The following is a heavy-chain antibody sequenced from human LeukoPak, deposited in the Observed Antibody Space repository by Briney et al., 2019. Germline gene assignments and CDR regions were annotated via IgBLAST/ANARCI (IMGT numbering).Heavy chain of an antibody. V-gene: IGHV3-23*01. D-gene: IGHD2-2*01. CDR3: AKEGGVVPAAMRPYYMDV. J-gene: IGHJ6*03. CDR2: ISGSGGNT. CDR1: GFTFSSYA. Sequence: GGSLRLSCAASGFTFSSYALSWVRQAPGKGLEWVSAISGSGGNTYFAVSVKGRFTISRDNSKNTLYLQMNSLRAEDTAVYYCAKEGGVVPAAMRPYYMDVWGKGTTVTVSS.